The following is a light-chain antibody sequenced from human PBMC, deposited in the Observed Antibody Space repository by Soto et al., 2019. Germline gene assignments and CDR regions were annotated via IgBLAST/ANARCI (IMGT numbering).Light chain of an antibody. J-gene: IGKJ4*01. V-gene: IGKV3-20*01. CDR2: VAS. Sequence: EIVLTQSPGTLSLSPGERATLSCRASQSVSSSYLAWYQQKPGQAPRQLIYVASNRATGIPDRFFDSGSGTDFTCTITRLEPEDFALYYCQHYRTSFGGGTRVEI. CDR1: QSVSSSY. CDR3: QHYRTS.